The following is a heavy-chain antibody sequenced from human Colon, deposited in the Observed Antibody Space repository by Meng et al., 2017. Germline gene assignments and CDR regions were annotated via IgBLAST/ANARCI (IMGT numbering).Heavy chain of an antibody. J-gene: IGHJ4*02. Sequence: QQGGGRLVEQVGTLSLAWSVCGGSFSCYYWVWSRQPPGKGLELIGEINHSGSTNYNPSLKSRVTISVDTSKNQFSLKLSSVTAADTAVYYCARVRITIFGVVSTFDYWGQGTLVTVSS. CDR3: ARVRITIFGVVSTFDY. D-gene: IGHD3-3*01. V-gene: IGHV4-34*01. CDR1: GGSFSCYY. CDR2: INHSGST.